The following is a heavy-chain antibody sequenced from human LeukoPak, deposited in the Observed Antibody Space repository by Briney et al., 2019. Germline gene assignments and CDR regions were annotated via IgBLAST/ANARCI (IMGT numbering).Heavy chain of an antibody. Sequence: PSETLSLTCTVSGYSISSGYYWGWIRQPPGKGLEWIGSIYHSGSTYYNPSLKSRVIISVDTSKNQFSLKLSSVTAADTAVYYCARDRGSSSGYYYYYMDVWGKGTTVTVSS. J-gene: IGHJ6*03. V-gene: IGHV4-38-2*02. D-gene: IGHD6-13*01. CDR2: IYHSGST. CDR1: GYSISSGYY. CDR3: ARDRGSSSGYYYYYMDV.